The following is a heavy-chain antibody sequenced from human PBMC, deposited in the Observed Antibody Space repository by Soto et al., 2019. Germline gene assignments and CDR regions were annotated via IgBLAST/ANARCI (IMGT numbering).Heavy chain of an antibody. Sequence: SETLSLTCTVSGGSISSYYWSWIRQPPGKGLEWIGYIYYSGSTNYNPSLKSRVTISVDTSKNQFSLKLSSVTAADTAVYYCVCKGATATTDAFDILGNCPMGT. CDR1: GGSISSYY. V-gene: IGHV4-59*01. CDR2: IYYSGST. CDR3: VCKGATATTDAFDI. D-gene: IGHD2-21*02. J-gene: IGHJ3*02.